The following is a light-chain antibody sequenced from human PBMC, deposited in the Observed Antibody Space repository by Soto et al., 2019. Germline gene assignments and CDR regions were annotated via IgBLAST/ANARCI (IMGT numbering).Light chain of an antibody. V-gene: IGKV3-15*01. CDR2: GAS. CDR1: QSISSN. Sequence: EVVMTRSPATLSVSPGERATLSCRASQSISSNLAWYQQKPGQPPRLLISGASARATDIPARFGGSGSGTEFSLTISSLQSEDFAIYYCQQYYNWPLTFGGGTKV. CDR3: QQYYNWPLT. J-gene: IGKJ4*01.